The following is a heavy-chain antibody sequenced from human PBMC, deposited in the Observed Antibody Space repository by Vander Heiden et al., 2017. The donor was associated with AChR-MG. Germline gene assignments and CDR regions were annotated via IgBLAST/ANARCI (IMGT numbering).Heavy chain of an antibody. CDR1: GFRFSDYW. J-gene: IGHJ4*02. V-gene: IGHV3-74*03. CDR3: ARGGYGAGINIDY. Sequence: EVQLVESGGGLVQPGGSLRLSCAASGFRFSDYWMHWVRHVPGMGLVWVSRITSDGLVTTYADSVKGRFTISKDNAKNTLYLQMNSLRAEDSAVYYCARGGYGAGINIDYWGQGILVTVSS. D-gene: IGHD3-10*01. CDR2: ITSDGLVT.